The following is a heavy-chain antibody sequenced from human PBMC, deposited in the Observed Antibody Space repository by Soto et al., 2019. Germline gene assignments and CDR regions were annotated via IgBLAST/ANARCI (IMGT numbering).Heavy chain of an antibody. Sequence: GGSLRLSCATSGFTFSTYSMNWVRQAPGKGLEWVSYISSSSSTIYYADSVKGRFTISRDNATTSLYLQMNSLRAEDTAVYYCAGASNPVLNWGQGTLVTVSS. CDR1: GFTFSTYS. CDR3: AGASNPVLN. CDR2: ISSSSSTI. V-gene: IGHV3-48*01. J-gene: IGHJ4*02. D-gene: IGHD2-8*01.